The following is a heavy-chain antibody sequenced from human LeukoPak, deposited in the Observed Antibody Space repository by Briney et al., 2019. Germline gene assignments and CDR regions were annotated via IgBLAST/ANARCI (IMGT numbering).Heavy chain of an antibody. J-gene: IGHJ6*02. CDR2: ISGSGGST. V-gene: IGHV3-23*01. Sequence: PGGSLRLSCAASEFTFSSYAMSWVRQAPGKGLEWVSAISGSGGSTYYAGSVKGRFTISRDNSKNTLYLQMNSLRAEDTAVYYCARVPTGTLSYYGMDVWGQGTTVTVSS. D-gene: IGHD1-7*01. CDR1: EFTFSSYA. CDR3: ARVPTGTLSYYGMDV.